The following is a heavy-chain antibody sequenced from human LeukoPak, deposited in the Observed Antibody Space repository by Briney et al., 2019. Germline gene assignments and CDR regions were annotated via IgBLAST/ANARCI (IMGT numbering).Heavy chain of an antibody. CDR3: ARGGNYYDSSGYLGY. D-gene: IGHD3-22*01. Sequence: SQTLSLTCAVSGGSISSGGYSWSWIRQPPGKGLEWIGYIYHSGSTYYNPSLKSRVTISVDRSKNQFSLKLSSATAADTAVYYCARGGNYYDSSGYLGYWGQGTLVTVSS. J-gene: IGHJ4*02. CDR1: GGSISSGGYS. V-gene: IGHV4-30-2*01. CDR2: IYHSGST.